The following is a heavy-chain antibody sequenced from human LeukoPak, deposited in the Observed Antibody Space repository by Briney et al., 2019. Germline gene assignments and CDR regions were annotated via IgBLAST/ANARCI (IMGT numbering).Heavy chain of an antibody. Sequence: GGSLRLSCAASGVNFYDYGMSWVRQAPGKGLEWVSGINWNGGTTDYADSVKGRFTISRDNAKNTLYLQMDSLRAEDTALYYCARSDYYDRADAFDIWGQGTMVTVSS. CDR3: ARSDYYDRADAFDI. CDR1: GVNFYDYG. CDR2: INWNGGTT. J-gene: IGHJ3*02. D-gene: IGHD3-22*01. V-gene: IGHV3-20*04.